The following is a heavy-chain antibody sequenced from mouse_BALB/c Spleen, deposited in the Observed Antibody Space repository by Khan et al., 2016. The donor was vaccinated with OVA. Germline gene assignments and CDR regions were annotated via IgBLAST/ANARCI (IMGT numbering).Heavy chain of an antibody. V-gene: IGHV9-1*02. J-gene: IGHJ1*01. CDR1: GYTFTNYG. Sequence: QIQLVQSGPELKKPGETVKISCKASGYTFTNYGMNWVKQAPGKGLKWMGWINTYTGEPTYTDDFKGRFAFSLETSASTAHLQINKLKNEDRAKYSSARGASYRYGDVWGAGTTVTVDS. CDR2: INTYTGEP. CDR3: ARGASYRYGDV.